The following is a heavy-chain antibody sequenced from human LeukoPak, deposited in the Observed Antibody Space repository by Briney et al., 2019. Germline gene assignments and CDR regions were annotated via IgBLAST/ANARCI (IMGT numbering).Heavy chain of an antibody. CDR2: ISWNSGSI. CDR1: GFTFDDYA. V-gene: IGHV3-9*03. Sequence: GRSLRLPCAASGFTFDDYAMHWVRQAPGKGLEWVSGISWNSGSIGYADSVKGRFTISRDNAKNSLYLQMNSLRAEDMALYYCAKGQDTGAFDIWGQGTMVTVSS. D-gene: IGHD5-18*01. J-gene: IGHJ3*02. CDR3: AKGQDTGAFDI.